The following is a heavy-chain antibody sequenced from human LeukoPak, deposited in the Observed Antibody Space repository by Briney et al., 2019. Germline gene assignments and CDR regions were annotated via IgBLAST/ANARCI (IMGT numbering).Heavy chain of an antibody. V-gene: IGHV1-69*01. D-gene: IGHD4-11*01. CDR3: ARGGTTVTVTVYYYYMDV. CDR2: IIPIFGTA. J-gene: IGHJ6*03. CDR1: GGTFSSYA. Sequence: SVKVSCKASGGTFSSYAISWVRQAPGQGLEWMGGIIPIFGTANYAQKFQGRVTITADESTSTAYMELSSLRSEDTAVYYCARGGTTVTVTVYYYYMDVWGKGTTVTVSS.